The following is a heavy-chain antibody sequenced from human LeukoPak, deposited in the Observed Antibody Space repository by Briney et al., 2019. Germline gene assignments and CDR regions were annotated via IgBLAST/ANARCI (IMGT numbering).Heavy chain of an antibody. CDR3: ASGDYDFWSGRNWFDP. D-gene: IGHD3-3*01. CDR1: GGTFISYA. J-gene: IGHJ5*02. V-gene: IGHV1-69*13. CDR2: IIPIFGTA. Sequence: ASVRGSCKASGGTFISYAISWVREAPGQGLEWMGGIIPIFGTANYAQKFQGGVTITADESTSTAYMELSSLRSEDTAVYYCASGDYDFWSGRNWFDPWGQGTLVTVSS.